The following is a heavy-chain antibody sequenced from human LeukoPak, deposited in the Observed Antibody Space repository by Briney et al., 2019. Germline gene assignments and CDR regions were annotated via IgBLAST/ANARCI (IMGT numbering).Heavy chain of an antibody. CDR1: GFTFSSYA. Sequence: PGGSLRLSCAASGFTFSSYAMHWVRQAPGMGLEWVAVISYDGSNKYYADSVKGRFTISRDNSKNTLYLQMNSLRAEDTAVYYCAKEAEHSRRRSYFDYWGQGTLVTVSS. CDR2: ISYDGSNK. V-gene: IGHV3-30*04. D-gene: IGHD1/OR15-1a*01. J-gene: IGHJ4*02. CDR3: AKEAEHSRRRSYFDY.